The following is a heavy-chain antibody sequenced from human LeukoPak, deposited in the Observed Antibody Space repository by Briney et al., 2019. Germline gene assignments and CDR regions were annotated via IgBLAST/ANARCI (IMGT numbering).Heavy chain of an antibody. D-gene: IGHD3-22*01. CDR1: GFTFSSYG. CDR3: ARSPVMNDYDRGYFDH. V-gene: IGHV3-30*03. J-gene: IGHJ4*02. Sequence: GGSLRLSCAASGFTFSSYGMHWVRQAPGKGLEWVAVISYDGSNKYYADSVKGRFTISRDNSKNTLYLQVNSLRAEDTAVYYCARSPVMNDYDRGYFDHWGQGTLVTVSS. CDR2: ISYDGSNK.